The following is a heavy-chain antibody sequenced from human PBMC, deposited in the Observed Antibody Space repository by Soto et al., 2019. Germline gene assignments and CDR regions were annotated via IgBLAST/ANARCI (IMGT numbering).Heavy chain of an antibody. D-gene: IGHD6-13*01. CDR2: ISYSGTP. Sequence: QVHLQESGPGLVKPSETLSLTCTVSGGSINSYYWSWIRQPPEKGLEWIGYISYSGTPNYNPSLKSRVPMAVDTAKNQFSLTLTSMTAADTAVYYCARLVGSSWPSYWGQGTQVTVSS. CDR3: ARLVGSSWPSY. V-gene: IGHV4-59*08. J-gene: IGHJ4*02. CDR1: GGSINSYY.